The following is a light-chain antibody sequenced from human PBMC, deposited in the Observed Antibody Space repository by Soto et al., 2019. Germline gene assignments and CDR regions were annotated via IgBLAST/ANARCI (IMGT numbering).Light chain of an antibody. CDR2: YAS. CDR1: QIVSSY. Sequence: EIVLTQSPATLSFSPGERATLSCRASQIVSSYLAWYQQKPGQAPRLLIYYASNRATGIPARFSGSGSGTDFTLTISSLAPEDFVVYYCQHRRNWPHTFGQGTKLDIK. V-gene: IGKV3-11*01. CDR3: QHRRNWPHT. J-gene: IGKJ2*01.